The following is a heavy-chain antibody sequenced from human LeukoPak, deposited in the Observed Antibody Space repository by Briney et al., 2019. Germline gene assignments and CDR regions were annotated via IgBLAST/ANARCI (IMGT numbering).Heavy chain of an antibody. V-gene: IGHV1-2*02. CDR1: GYTFTGYY. Sequence: ASVKVSCKASGYTFTGYYMHWVRQAPGQGLEWMGWINPNSGGTNYAQKLQGRVTMTRDTSISTAYMELSRLRSDDTAVYYCARPVVRGVIDYYYYMDVWGKGTTVTVSS. CDR2: INPNSGGT. J-gene: IGHJ6*03. D-gene: IGHD3-10*01. CDR3: ARPVVRGVIDYYYYMDV.